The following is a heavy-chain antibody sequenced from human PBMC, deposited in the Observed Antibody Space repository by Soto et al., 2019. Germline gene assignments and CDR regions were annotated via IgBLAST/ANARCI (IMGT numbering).Heavy chain of an antibody. CDR1: GGSVSSSNW. J-gene: IGHJ3*02. CDR2: IYHSGSA. D-gene: IGHD2-21*02. V-gene: IGHV4-4*02. Sequence: QVQLQESGPGLVKPSGTLSLTCAVSGGSVSSSNWWSWVRQSPGKGLEWMGEIYHSGSAHYNPSLKSRATIALDKSKSPFSLRLTSVTAADTAVYYCERVPGVVVSADDAFDIWGPGTRVIVSS. CDR3: ERVPGVVVSADDAFDI.